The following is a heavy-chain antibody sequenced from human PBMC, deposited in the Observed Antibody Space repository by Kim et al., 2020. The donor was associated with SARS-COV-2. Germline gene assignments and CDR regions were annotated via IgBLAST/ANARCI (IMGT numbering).Heavy chain of an antibody. CDR2: ISWNSGSI. CDR1: GFTFDDYA. D-gene: IGHD6-13*01. Sequence: GGSLRLSCAASGFTFDDYAMHWVRQAPGKGLEWVSGISWNSGSIGYADSVKGRFTISRDNAKNSLYLQMNSLRAEDTALYYCAKGWDSSSWYDYYYYGM. V-gene: IGHV3-9*01. J-gene: IGHJ6*01. CDR3: AKGWDSSSWYDYYYYGM.